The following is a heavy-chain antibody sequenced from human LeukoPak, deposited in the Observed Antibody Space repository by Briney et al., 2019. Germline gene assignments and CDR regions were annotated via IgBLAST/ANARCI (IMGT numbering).Heavy chain of an antibody. Sequence: VASVKVSCKASRGTFSSYVISWVRQAPGQGLEWMGGIIPIFGTANYAQKFQGRVTITADKSTSTAYMELSSLRSEDTAVYYCARVPDTAMVLYYWGQGTLVTVSS. CDR2: IIPIFGTA. V-gene: IGHV1-69*06. J-gene: IGHJ4*02. CDR3: ARVPDTAMVLYY. D-gene: IGHD5-18*01. CDR1: RGTFSSYV.